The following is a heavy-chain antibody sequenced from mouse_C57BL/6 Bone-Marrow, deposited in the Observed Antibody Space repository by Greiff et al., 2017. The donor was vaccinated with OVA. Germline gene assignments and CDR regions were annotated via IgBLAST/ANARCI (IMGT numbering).Heavy chain of an antibody. D-gene: IGHD1-1*01. V-gene: IGHV14-4*01. CDR2: IDPENGDT. CDR1: GFNIKDDY. J-gene: IGHJ2*01. CDR3: TTITTGFFDY. Sequence: EVKLQESGAELVRPGASVKLSCTASGFNIKDDYMHWVKQRPEQGLEWIGWIDPENGDTEYASKFQGKATITADTSSNTAYLQLSSLTSEDTAVYYCTTITTGFFDYWGQGTTLTVSS.